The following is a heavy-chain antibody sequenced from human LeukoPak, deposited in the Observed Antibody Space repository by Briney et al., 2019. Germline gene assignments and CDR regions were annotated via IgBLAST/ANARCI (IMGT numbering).Heavy chain of an antibody. D-gene: IGHD6-13*01. CDR3: ARQRRIAGLVRWSDFHPFDY. CDR2: INPNSGGT. CDR1: GYTFTGYY. V-gene: IGHV1-2*02. Sequence: ASVKVSCKASGYTFTGYYMHWVRQAPGQGLEWMGWINPNSGGTNYAQKFQGRVTMTRDTSISTAYMELSRLRSDDTAVYYCARQRRIAGLVRWSDFHPFDYWGQGTLVTVSS. J-gene: IGHJ4*02.